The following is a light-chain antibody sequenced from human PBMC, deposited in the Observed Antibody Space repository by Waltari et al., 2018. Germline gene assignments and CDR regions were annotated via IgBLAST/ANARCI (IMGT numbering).Light chain of an antibody. CDR2: RAS. J-gene: IGKJ2*01. CDR1: QDIRSW. CDR3: QQYDASFPAT. V-gene: IGKV1-5*03. Sequence: DIQMTQSPSTLSASVGDRVPITCRASQDIRSWLAWYQQKPGKPPKLLIYRASNLETGVPSRFSASGSGTHFTLTINSLQPDDFASYYCQQYDASFPATFGQGTKLEVK.